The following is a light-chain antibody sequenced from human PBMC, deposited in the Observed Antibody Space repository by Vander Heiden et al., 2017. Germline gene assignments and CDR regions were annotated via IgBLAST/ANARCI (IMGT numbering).Light chain of an antibody. Sequence: QSVLTQPPSAFGTPGQSITISCSGSSSNIGSNYVYWYQQLPGMAPKLLIYRNNQRPSGVPDRFSGSKSGTSASLDISGLRSEDEAEYFCAAWDDSLSGLFGGGTKLTVL. CDR2: RNN. CDR3: AAWDDSLSGL. CDR1: SSNIGSNY. J-gene: IGLJ2*01. V-gene: IGLV1-47*01.